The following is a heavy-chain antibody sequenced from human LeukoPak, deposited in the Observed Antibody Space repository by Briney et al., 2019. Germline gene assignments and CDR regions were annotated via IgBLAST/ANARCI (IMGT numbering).Heavy chain of an antibody. Sequence: GGSLRLSCAASGFTFSSYAMHWVRQAPGKGLAWVAVISSDGSNKYYADSVKGRFTISRDNSKTTLYLQMNSLRAEGTAVYYCARAPLRLELRWYYFDYWGQGTLVTVSS. J-gene: IGHJ4*02. CDR2: ISSDGSNK. CDR1: GFTFSSYA. D-gene: IGHD4-23*01. V-gene: IGHV3-30-3*01. CDR3: ARAPLRLELRWYYFDY.